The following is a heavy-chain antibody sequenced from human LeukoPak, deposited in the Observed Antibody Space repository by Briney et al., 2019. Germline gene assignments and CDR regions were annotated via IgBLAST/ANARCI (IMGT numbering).Heavy chain of an antibody. D-gene: IGHD5-18*01. CDR2: IDPNSAGT. CDR1: GYTFTTYY. Sequence: ASVKVSCKASGYTFTTYYIHWVRQAPGQGLEWMGWIDPNSAGTNYAQKFQGRVTMTRDTSISTVYMELSRLRFDDTAVYYCARDMDTGPDLFDYWGQGTLVTVSS. J-gene: IGHJ4*02. V-gene: IGHV1-2*02. CDR3: ARDMDTGPDLFDY.